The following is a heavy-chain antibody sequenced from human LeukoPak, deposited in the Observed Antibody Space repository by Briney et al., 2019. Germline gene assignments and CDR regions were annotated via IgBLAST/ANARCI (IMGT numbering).Heavy chain of an antibody. CDR1: GFTFNDHY. CDR2: IKNKAQRYTT. CDR3: ADLGFTSSSL. Sequence: PGGSLRLSCVTSGFTFNDHYIDWVRQAPGKGLEWVGQIKNKAQRYTTQYVASVEGRFTISRDDSKNSVYLQMNSLGSEDTAVYFCADLGFTSSSLWGQGTLVTVSS. D-gene: IGHD1-26*01. J-gene: IGHJ4*02. V-gene: IGHV3-72*01.